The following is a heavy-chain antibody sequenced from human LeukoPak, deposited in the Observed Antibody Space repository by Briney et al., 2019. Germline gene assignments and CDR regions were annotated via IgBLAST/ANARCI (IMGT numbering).Heavy chain of an antibody. J-gene: IGHJ4*02. Sequence: ASVKASCKASGYTFTSYYMHWVRQAPGQGLEWMGIINPSGGSTSYAQKFQGRVTMTRDTSTSTVYMELSSLRSEDTAVYYCARDRLDHYYGSGSPNYYFDYWGQGTLVTVSS. CDR3: ARDRLDHYYGSGSPNYYFDY. V-gene: IGHV1-46*01. CDR1: GYTFTSYY. CDR2: INPSGGST. D-gene: IGHD3-10*01.